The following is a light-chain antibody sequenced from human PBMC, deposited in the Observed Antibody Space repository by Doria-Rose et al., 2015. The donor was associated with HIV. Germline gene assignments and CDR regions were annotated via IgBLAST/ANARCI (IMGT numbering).Light chain of an antibody. CDR3: QQYGTSRGT. Sequence: EIVLTQSPGTLSLSPGERATLSCRASQRVKSSYLAWYQQKPGQAPRLLIYDASNRATGIPDRFSGSGSGTDFTLTISRLELEDVAVYYCQQYGTSRGTFGQGTRLEIK. V-gene: IGKV3-20*01. CDR1: QRVKSSY. J-gene: IGKJ5*01. CDR2: DAS.